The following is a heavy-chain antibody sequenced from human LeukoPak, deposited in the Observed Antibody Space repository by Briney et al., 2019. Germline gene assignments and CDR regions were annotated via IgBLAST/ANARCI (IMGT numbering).Heavy chain of an antibody. CDR2: ISSDSGYI. D-gene: IGHD6-13*01. CDR1: GFTFRSYS. V-gene: IGHV3-21*01. J-gene: IGHJ4*02. CDR3: ARQDSYSSSQPRLLDY. Sequence: GGSLRLSCTASGFTFRSYSFDWVRQAPGKGLEWVSSISSDSGYIYYAHSVKGRFTISRDNAKNSLYLQMNSLRAEDTAVYYCARQDSYSSSQPRLLDYWGQGTLVTVSS.